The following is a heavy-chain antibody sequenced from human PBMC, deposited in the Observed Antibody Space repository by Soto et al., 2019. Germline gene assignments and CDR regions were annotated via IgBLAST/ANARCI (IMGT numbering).Heavy chain of an antibody. CDR2: IKSKTDGGTT. J-gene: IGHJ3*02. V-gene: IGHV3-15*01. CDR1: GFTFSNAW. Sequence: GGSLRLSCAASGFTFSNAWMSWVRQAPGKGLEWVGRIKSKTDGGTTDYAAPVKGRFTISRDESKNTLYLQMNSLKTEDKAVYYCTTARDIVVVPAADDAFDIWGQGTMVTVSS. CDR3: TTARDIVVVPAADDAFDI. D-gene: IGHD2-2*01.